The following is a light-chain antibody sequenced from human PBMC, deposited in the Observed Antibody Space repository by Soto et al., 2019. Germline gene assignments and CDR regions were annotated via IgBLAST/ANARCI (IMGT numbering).Light chain of an antibody. Sequence: QSVLTQPPSVSGSPGQSITISCTGTSSDVGGYNYVSWYQQHPGKAPKLMIYEVRNRPSGVSNRFSGSKSGNTASLTISGLQAEDEADYYCSSYTSSTYVVFGGGTKLTVL. CDR3: SSYTSSTYVV. V-gene: IGLV2-14*01. CDR1: SSDVGGYNY. J-gene: IGLJ2*01. CDR2: EVR.